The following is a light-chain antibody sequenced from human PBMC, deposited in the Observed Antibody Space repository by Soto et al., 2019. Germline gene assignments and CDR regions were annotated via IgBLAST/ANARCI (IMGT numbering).Light chain of an antibody. Sequence: EIVMTQSPATLSVSPGERATLSCRASQSVSSNLAWYQQKPGQAPRLLIYGASTSATGISPRFSGSGSGTEFTLTITSLQSEDFAVYYFQQYDHWPRTFGPGTKVDI. CDR3: QQYDHWPRT. CDR2: GAS. J-gene: IGKJ3*01. CDR1: QSVSSN. V-gene: IGKV3-15*01.